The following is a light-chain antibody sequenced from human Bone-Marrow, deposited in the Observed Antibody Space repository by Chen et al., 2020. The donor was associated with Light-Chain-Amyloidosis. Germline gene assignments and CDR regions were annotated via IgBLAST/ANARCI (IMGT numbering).Light chain of an antibody. Sequence: EIVLTQSPGTLSLSPGEGANLPCRASQTTSSNYLTWYQQKLGQAHRLHMYGPSRRATGIPGRFSGSWSGKDFTLTINRLAPEAFAMFYCQQYSTSPLTFGRGTKVEIK. V-gene: IGKV3-20*01. CDR1: QTTSSNY. CDR3: QQYSTSPLT. CDR2: GPS. J-gene: IGKJ4*01.